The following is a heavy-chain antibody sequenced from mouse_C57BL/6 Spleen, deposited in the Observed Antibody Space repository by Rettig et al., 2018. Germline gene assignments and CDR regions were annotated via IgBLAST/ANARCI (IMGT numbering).Heavy chain of an antibody. V-gene: IGHV1-26*01. CDR1: GYTFTDYY. CDR3: ARDYYGSSWFFDV. J-gene: IGHJ1*03. Sequence: EVQLQQSGPELVKPGASVKISCKASGYTFTDYYMNWVKQSHGKSLEWIGDINPNNGGTSYNQKFKGKATLTVDKSSSTASMELRSLTSEDSAVYYCARDYYGSSWFFDVWGTGTTVAVSS. CDR2: INPNNGGT. D-gene: IGHD1-1*01.